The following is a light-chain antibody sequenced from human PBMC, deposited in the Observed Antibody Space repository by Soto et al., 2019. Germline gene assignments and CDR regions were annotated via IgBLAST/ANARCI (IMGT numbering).Light chain of an antibody. CDR2: DAS. CDR3: QQRSNWPRT. Sequence: EIVMTQSPATLSVSPGERATLSCRASQSVNSNLAWYQQKPGQAPRLLMYDASTRATGIPARFSGSGSGTDFTLTISSLEPEDFAVYYCQQRSNWPRTFGQGTKLEIK. CDR1: QSVNSN. V-gene: IGKV3-11*01. J-gene: IGKJ2*01.